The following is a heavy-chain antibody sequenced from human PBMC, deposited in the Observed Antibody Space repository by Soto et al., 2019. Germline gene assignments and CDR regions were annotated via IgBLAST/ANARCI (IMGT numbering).Heavy chain of an antibody. CDR2: IYSGGST. J-gene: IGHJ4*02. V-gene: IGHV3-66*01. Sequence: EVQLVESGGGLVQPGGSLRLSCAASGFTVSSNYMSWVRQAPGKGLDWVSLIYSGGSTYYADSVKGRFTISRDISKNTLYLQMNSLRAEDTAVYYCARVSAYDYELDYWGQGTLVTVSS. CDR3: ARVSAYDYELDY. D-gene: IGHD5-12*01. CDR1: GFTVSSNY.